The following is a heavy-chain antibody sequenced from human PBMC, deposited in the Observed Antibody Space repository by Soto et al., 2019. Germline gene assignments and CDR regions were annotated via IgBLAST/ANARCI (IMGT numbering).Heavy chain of an antibody. Sequence: PGGPLRLCCSATGFTSDDHGMHWVRQAPGKGLEWVSGLIWNSGNTGYADSVKGRFTVSRDNAKKSLYLQMNSLRVEDTAFYYCVKDVEPGGAAYWGQGTLVTVSS. J-gene: IGHJ4*02. CDR2: LIWNSGNT. V-gene: IGHV3-9*02. CDR1: GFTSDDHG. D-gene: IGHD3-16*01. CDR3: VKDVEPGGAAY.